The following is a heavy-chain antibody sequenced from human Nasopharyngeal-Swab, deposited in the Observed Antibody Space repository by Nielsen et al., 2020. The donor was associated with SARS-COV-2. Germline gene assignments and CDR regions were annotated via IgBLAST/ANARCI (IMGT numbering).Heavy chain of an antibody. V-gene: IGHV3-74*01. J-gene: IGHJ3*02. CDR3: VKDLPGSYSFEI. CDR1: GFTFSSYW. CDR2: INTDGTTT. D-gene: IGHD1-26*01. Sequence: GESLKISCAASGFTFSSYWMHWVRQPPGKGLQWVSRINTDGTTTNYADSVEGRFTISRDIPKNTLYLQMSSLRIEDTAVYYCVKDLPGSYSFEIWGQGTMVTVSS.